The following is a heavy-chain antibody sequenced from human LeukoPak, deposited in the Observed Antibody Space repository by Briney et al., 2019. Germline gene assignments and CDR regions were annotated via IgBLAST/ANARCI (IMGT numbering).Heavy chain of an antibody. V-gene: IGHV3-23*01. CDR1: GITLSNYD. CDR3: ANFIAASATGFQH. D-gene: IGHD6-6*01. J-gene: IGHJ1*01. CDR2: IRGSGGT. Sequence: GGSLRPSCAASGITLSNYDMTWVRQAPGKGLEWVSDIRGSGGTYYADSVKGRFTLSRDNAKNTLYLQMSSLRAEDTAVYYCANFIAASATGFQHWGQGTLVTVSS.